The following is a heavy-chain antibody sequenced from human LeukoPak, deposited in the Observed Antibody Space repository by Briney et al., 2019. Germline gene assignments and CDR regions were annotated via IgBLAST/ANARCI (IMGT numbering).Heavy chain of an antibody. CDR3: ARDPDHGALDY. Sequence: GGSLRLSCAASGLTFSRCWMSWVRQAPGKGLEWVVDINQDGSGKYYVDSVKGRFTVSRDNAKNSLYLQMNSLRAEDTAVYYCARDPDHGALDYWGQGTPVTVSS. V-gene: IGHV3-7*01. CDR1: GLTFSRCW. CDR2: INQDGSGK. D-gene: IGHD4-17*01. J-gene: IGHJ4*02.